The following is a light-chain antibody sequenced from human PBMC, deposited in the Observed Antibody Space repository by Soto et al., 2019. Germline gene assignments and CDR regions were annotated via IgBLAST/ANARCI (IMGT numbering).Light chain of an antibody. CDR3: QQRSNWPPYT. CDR2: HAS. J-gene: IGKJ2*01. CDR1: QSVSSY. Sequence: EIVLTQSPATLSLSPGERATLSCRASQSVSSYLAWYQQKPGQAPRLLIYHASNRATGIPARFSGSGAGTDFTLTISSLEAEDFAVYYCQQRSNWPPYTFGQGTKLEIK. V-gene: IGKV3-11*01.